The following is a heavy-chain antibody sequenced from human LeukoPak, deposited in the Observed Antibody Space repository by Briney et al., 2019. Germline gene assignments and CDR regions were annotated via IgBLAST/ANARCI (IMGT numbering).Heavy chain of an antibody. CDR3: AKCRRMVDAFDI. CDR2: IYRSGST. D-gene: IGHD3-10*01. Sequence: PSETLSLTCSVSGYSISSGYYWGWIRQPPGKGLQWIGSIYRSGSTYYNPSLKSRVTISVDTSKNQFSLKLSPVTAADTAVYYCAKCRRMVDAFDIWGQGTMVTVSS. CDR1: GYSISSGYY. J-gene: IGHJ3*02. V-gene: IGHV4-38-2*02.